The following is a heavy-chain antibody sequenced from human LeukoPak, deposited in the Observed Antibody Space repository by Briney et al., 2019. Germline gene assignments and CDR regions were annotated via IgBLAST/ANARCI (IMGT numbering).Heavy chain of an antibody. CDR3: ARHYLMIGSGGFDP. CDR2: IYPGDSDA. J-gene: IGHJ5*02. V-gene: IGHV5-51*01. D-gene: IGHD3-10*01. Sequence: GESPETPLNGLGYSLNSYWIGRVRQMPGKGVGGVGVIYPGDSDARYSQSFQGHFTISADKSISTTFLQWSSLKASDTAMYNCARHYLMIGSGGFDPWGQGTLVTVSS. CDR1: GYSLNSYW.